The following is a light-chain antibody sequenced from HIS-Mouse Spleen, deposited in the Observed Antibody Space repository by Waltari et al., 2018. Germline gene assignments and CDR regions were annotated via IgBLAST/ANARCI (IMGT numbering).Light chain of an antibody. CDR1: ALPTKY. Sequence: SYELTHPPSVSVSPGHTAGITCSGDALPTKYAYRYNQKPGQAPVLVIYEDSKRPSGIPERFSGSSSGTMATLTISGAQVEDEADYYCYSTDSSGNHRVFGGGTKLTVL. CDR2: EDS. J-gene: IGLJ2*01. CDR3: YSTDSSGNHRV. V-gene: IGLV3-10*01.